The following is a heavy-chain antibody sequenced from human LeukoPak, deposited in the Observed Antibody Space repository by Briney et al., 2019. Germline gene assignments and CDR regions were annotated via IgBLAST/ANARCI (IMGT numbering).Heavy chain of an antibody. CDR1: GYTFTDHH. D-gene: IGHD6-19*01. V-gene: IGHV1-2*02. CDR3: ARDLGAGTWYYFDY. CDR2: INPDSGGA. Sequence: GASVKVSCKASGYTFTDHHMHWVRQAPGQGLEWMGWINPDSGGADYAQKFQGRVTMTRDTSTSTAYMELTRLRSDDTAVYYCARDLGAGTWYYFDYWGQGTLVTVSS. J-gene: IGHJ4*02.